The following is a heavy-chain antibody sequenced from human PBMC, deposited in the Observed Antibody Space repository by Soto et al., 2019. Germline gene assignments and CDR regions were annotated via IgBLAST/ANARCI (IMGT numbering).Heavy chain of an antibody. CDR1: GGSISSSSYY. J-gene: IGHJ5*02. V-gene: IGHV4-39*01. CDR3: ARHWGIENSFDP. Sequence: QLQLQESGPGLVKPSETLSLTCTVSGGSISSSSYYWGWIRQPPGKGLEWIGSIYYSGSTYYNPSLKRRVTISVDTSKNQFSLKLSSVTAADTAAYYCARHWGIENSFDPWGQGTLVTVSS. CDR2: IYYSGST. D-gene: IGHD6-13*01.